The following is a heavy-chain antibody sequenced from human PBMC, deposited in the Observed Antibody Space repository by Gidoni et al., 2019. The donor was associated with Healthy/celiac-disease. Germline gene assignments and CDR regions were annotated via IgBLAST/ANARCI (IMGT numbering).Heavy chain of an antibody. Sequence: EVQLVESGGGLVQPGGSLRLSCAASGFTFSSYSMNWFRQAPGKGLVWVSYISSSSSTIYYADSVKGRFTISRDNAKNSLYLQMNSLRAEDTAVYYCASLGGYCSGGSCDYWGQGTLVTVSS. D-gene: IGHD2-15*01. CDR1: GFTFSSYS. J-gene: IGHJ4*02. CDR3: ASLGGYCSGGSCDY. V-gene: IGHV3-48*04. CDR2: ISSSSSTI.